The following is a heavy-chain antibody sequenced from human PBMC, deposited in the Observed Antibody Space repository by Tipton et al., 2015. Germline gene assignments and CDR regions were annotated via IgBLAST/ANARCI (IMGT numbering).Heavy chain of an antibody. CDR3: ARVDYGDYVHYFDY. D-gene: IGHD4-17*01. CDR2: ISHSGNT. J-gene: IGHJ4*02. V-gene: IGHV4-39*07. CDR1: GASISSTSYY. Sequence: TLSLTCTVSGASISSTSYYWGWIRQPPGKGLEWIGSISHSGNTYYNPSLKSRVTMSRDTSKNQFSLKLTSVTAADTAVYYCARVDYGDYVHYFDYWGQVTLFTVSS.